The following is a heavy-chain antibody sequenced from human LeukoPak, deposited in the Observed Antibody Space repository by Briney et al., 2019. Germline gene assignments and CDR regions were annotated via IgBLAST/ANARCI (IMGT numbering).Heavy chain of an antibody. CDR2: IYTSGST. J-gene: IGHJ4*02. CDR1: GGSISSYY. D-gene: IGHD3-16*01. CDR3: ARDKFRLGVYYFDY. Sequence: SETLSLTCTVSGGSISSYYWSWIRQPAGKGLEWIGRIYTSGSTNYNPSLKSRVTMSVDTSKNQFSLKLSSVTAADTAVYYCARDKFRLGVYYFDYWGQGTLVAVSS. V-gene: IGHV4-4*07.